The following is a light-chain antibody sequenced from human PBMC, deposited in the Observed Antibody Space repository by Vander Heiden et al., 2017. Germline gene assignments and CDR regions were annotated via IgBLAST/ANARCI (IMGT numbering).Light chain of an antibody. Sequence: QSALTQPASVSGSPGQSITISCTGTSSDVGGYNYVSWYQQHPGKAPKLMIDDVSNRPSGVSNRFSGSKSGNTASLTISGLQAEDEADYYCSSYTSSSTPVFGGGTKLTVL. CDR2: DVS. CDR1: SSDVGGYNY. V-gene: IGLV2-14*01. J-gene: IGLJ3*02. CDR3: SSYTSSSTPV.